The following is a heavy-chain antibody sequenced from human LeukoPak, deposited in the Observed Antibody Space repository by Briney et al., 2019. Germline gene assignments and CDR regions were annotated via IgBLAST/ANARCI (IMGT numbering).Heavy chain of an antibody. CDR3: AKSPTVSYDCAGYYFDY. Sequence: GGSLRLSCAASGFTFSSYAMSWVRQAPGKGLEWVSAISGSGGSTYYADSVKGRFTISRDNSKNTLYLQMNSLRAEDTAVYYCAKSPTVSYDCAGYYFDYWGQGTLVTVSS. D-gene: IGHD2-8*01. J-gene: IGHJ4*02. V-gene: IGHV3-23*01. CDR2: ISGSGGST. CDR1: GFTFSSYA.